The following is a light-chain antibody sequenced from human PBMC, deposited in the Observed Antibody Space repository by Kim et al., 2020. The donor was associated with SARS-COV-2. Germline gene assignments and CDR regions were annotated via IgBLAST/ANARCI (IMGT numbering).Light chain of an antibody. V-gene: IGLV2-14*03. CDR3: SSYTRSSTLYVI. J-gene: IGLJ2*01. CDR1: SSDIGDHKY. Sequence: QSALTQPASVSGSPGQSITISCTGTSSDIGDHKYVSWYQQHPGKVPKLIIYAVNNRPSGVSNRFSGSKSGNTASLTISGLQAEDEADYYCSSYTRSSTLYVIFGGGTQLTVL. CDR2: AVN.